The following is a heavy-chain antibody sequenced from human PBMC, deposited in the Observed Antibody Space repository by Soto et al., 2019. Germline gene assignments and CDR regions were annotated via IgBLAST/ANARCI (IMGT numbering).Heavy chain of an antibody. CDR2: IYWDDDK. Sequence: QITLKESGPSLVKPTQTLTLTCTFSGFTLTTTGVGVVWIRQPPGKALEWLALIYWDDDKHYSPSLRSRLTVTKDTTKNQGVLTLTNVDPVDTRTYFCAHVGVLEQWLYRLDHWGQGTLVTVSS. CDR3: AHVGVLEQWLYRLDH. D-gene: IGHD6-19*01. J-gene: IGHJ4*02. CDR1: GFTLTTTGVG. V-gene: IGHV2-5*02.